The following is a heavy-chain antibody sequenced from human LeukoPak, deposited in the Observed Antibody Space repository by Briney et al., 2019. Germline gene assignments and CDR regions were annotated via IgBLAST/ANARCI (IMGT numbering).Heavy chain of an antibody. V-gene: IGHV3-21*01. J-gene: IGHJ4*02. Sequence: GGTLRLSCAASGFTFSSYSMNWVRQAPGKGLEWVSSISTSSSYIYYTDSVKGRFTISRDNAKNSLYLQMNSLRAEDTAVYYCARDSDIVTGSKSHFDYWGQGTLVTVSS. CDR1: GFTFSSYS. CDR2: ISTSSSYI. CDR3: ARDSDIVTGSKSHFDY. D-gene: IGHD3-9*01.